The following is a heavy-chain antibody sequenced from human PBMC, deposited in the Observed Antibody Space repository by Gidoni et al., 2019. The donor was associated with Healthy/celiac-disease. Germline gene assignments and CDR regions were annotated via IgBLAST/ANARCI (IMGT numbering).Heavy chain of an antibody. J-gene: IGHJ4*02. CDR2: ISGSGGST. V-gene: IGHV3-23*01. CDR3: AKDWGYCSGGSCYLTYFDY. CDR1: GFPFSSHA. D-gene: IGHD2-15*01. Sequence: EVQLLESGGGLVPPGGSLRLSCAASGFPFSSHAMRWVRQAPGKGLEWVSAISGSGGSTYYADSVKGRFTISRDNSKNTLYLQMNSLRAEDTAVYYCAKDWGYCSGGSCYLTYFDYWGQGTLVTVSS.